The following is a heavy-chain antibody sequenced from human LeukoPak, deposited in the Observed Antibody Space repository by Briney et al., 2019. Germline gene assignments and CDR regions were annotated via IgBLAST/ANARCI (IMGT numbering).Heavy chain of an antibody. D-gene: IGHD6-13*01. J-gene: IGHJ5*01. V-gene: IGHV3-13*01. CDR2: IGTAGDT. Sequence: GGSLRLSCAASGFTFSSYDMHWVRQATRKGLEWVSAIGTAGDTYYPGSVKGRFTISRENAKNSLYLQMNSLRAEDTAVYYCARDLSAGYSSNWYDYWGQGTLVTVSS. CDR1: GFTFSSYD. CDR3: ARDLSAGYSSNWYDY.